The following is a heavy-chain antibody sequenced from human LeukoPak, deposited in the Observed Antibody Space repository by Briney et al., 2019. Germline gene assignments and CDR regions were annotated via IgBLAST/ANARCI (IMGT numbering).Heavy chain of an antibody. Sequence: GGSLRLSCAASGFTFSSYSMNWVRQAPGKGLEWVSSISSSSSYIYYADSVKGRFTISRDNAKNSLYLQMNSLRAEDTAVYYCATDYDYVWGSYRTSPIDYWGQGTLVTVSS. CDR2: ISSSSSYI. J-gene: IGHJ4*02. V-gene: IGHV3-21*04. D-gene: IGHD3-16*02. CDR1: GFTFSSYS. CDR3: ATDYDYVWGSYRTSPIDY.